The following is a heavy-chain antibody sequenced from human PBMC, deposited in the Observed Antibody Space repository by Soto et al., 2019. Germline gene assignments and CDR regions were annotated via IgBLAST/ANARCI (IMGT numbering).Heavy chain of an antibody. D-gene: IGHD6-13*01. CDR3: ARGERQQQLDY. J-gene: IGHJ4*02. CDR2: IHHSGNS. Sequence: QVQLQESGPGRVKPSGTLSLTCAVSGDSISSDKWWSWVRQPPGKGLEWIGEIHHSGNSNYNPSLKSRVIVSVAKSKNQFSLNLRSVTDADTAVYYCARGERQQQLDYWGQGTLVTVSS. CDR1: GDSISSDKW. V-gene: IGHV4-4*02.